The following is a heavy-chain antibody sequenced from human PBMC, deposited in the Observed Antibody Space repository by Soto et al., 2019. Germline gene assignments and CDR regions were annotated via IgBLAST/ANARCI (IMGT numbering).Heavy chain of an antibody. CDR2: INPSGGST. D-gene: IGHD3-22*01. J-gene: IGHJ4*02. V-gene: IGHV1-46*03. CDR1: GYTFTSYY. Sequence: ASVKVSCKASGYTFTSYYMHWVRQAPGQGLEWMGIINPSGGSTSYAQKFQGRVTMTRDTSTSTVYMELSSLRSEDTAVYYCARDLADYYDSSEPNDYWGQGTLVTVSS. CDR3: ARDLADYYDSSEPNDY.